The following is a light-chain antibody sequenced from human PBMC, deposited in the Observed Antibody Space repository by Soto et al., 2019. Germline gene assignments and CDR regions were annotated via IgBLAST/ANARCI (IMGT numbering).Light chain of an antibody. CDR3: QQYGSSPYT. Sequence: EVVLTQSPGTLSFSPGERATLSCRASQSVISSCLAWYQQKPGQAPRLLIYDASSRATCIPDRFSGSGSGTDFTLTISSLEPEDFAVYFCQQYGSSPYTFGQGTKLEIK. V-gene: IGKV3-20*01. J-gene: IGKJ2*01. CDR2: DAS. CDR1: QSVISSC.